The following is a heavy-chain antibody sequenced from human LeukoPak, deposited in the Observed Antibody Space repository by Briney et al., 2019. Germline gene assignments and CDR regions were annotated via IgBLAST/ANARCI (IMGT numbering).Heavy chain of an antibody. CDR1: GFTCSSYS. V-gene: IGHV3-21*01. J-gene: IGHJ3*02. Sequence: GGSLRLSCAASGFTCSSYSMNWVRQAPGKGLEWVSSISSSSSYIYYADSVKGRFTISRDNAKNSLYLQMNSLRAEDTAVYYCARETTPSAAFDIWGQGTMVTVSS. CDR3: ARETTPSAAFDI. CDR2: ISSSSSYI. D-gene: IGHD4-11*01.